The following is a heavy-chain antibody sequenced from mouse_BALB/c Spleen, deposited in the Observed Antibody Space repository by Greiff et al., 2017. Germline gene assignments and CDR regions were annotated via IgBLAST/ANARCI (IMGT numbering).Heavy chain of an antibody. Sequence: DVKLVESGGGLVQPGGSLRLSCATSGFTFTDYYMSWVRQPPGKALEWLGFIRNKANGYTTEYSASVKGRFTISRDNSQSILYLQMNTLRAEDSATYYCASALAGYYYAMDYWGQGTSVTVSS. CDR2: IRNKANGYTT. CDR3: ASALAGYYYAMDY. V-gene: IGHV7-3*02. J-gene: IGHJ4*01. CDR1: GFTFTDYY. D-gene: IGHD3-3*01.